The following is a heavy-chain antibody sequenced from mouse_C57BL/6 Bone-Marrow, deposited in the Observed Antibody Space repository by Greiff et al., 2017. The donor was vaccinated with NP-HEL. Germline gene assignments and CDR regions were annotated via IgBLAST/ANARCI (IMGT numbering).Heavy chain of an antibody. J-gene: IGHJ2*02. V-gene: IGHV5-9-1*02. Sequence: EVKLVESGEGLVKPGGSLKLSCAASGFTFSSYAMSWVRQTPEKRLEWVAYISSGGDYIYYADTLKGRFTITRDKASNTLYLQMSSLKSEDTAKYYCTREDEDAFDYWGQGTSLTVSS. CDR1: GFTFSSYA. CDR3: TREDEDAFDY. CDR2: ISSGGDYI.